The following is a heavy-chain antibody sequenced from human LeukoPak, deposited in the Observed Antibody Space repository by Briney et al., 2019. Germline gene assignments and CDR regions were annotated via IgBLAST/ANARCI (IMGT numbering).Heavy chain of an antibody. D-gene: IGHD1-26*01. Sequence: GASVKVFCKASGGTFSSYAISWVRQAPGQGLEWMGGIIPIFGTANYAQKFQGRVTITADESTSTAYMELSSLRSEDTAVYYCASVDTSDSGSYRDYWGQGTLVTVSS. CDR1: GGTFSSYA. CDR2: IIPIFGTA. V-gene: IGHV1-69*13. J-gene: IGHJ4*02. CDR3: ASVDTSDSGSYRDY.